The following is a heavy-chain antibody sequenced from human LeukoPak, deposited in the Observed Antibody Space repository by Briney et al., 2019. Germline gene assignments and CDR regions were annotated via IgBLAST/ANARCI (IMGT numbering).Heavy chain of an antibody. V-gene: IGHV3-30*04. CDR1: GFTFSSYA. Sequence: GRSLRLSCVASGFTFSSYAMHWVRQAPGKGLEWVAVISYDGSQKYHADSVKGRFTISRGNSKNTLSLQMNSLRAEDTAVYYCARGSYGDLNWGQGTLVTVSS. CDR3: ARGSYGDLN. CDR2: ISYDGSQK. D-gene: IGHD4-17*01. J-gene: IGHJ4*02.